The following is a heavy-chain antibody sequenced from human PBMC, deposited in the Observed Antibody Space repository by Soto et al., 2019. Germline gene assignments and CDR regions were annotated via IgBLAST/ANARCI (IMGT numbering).Heavy chain of an antibody. J-gene: IGHJ6*04. D-gene: IGHD2-15*01. CDR3: ARAPWVVVAATQVGADV. CDR1: GGSFSGYY. CDR2: INHSGST. V-gene: IGHV4-34*01. Sequence: SETLSLTCAVYGGSFSGYYWSWIRQPPGKGLEWIGEINHSGSTNYNPSLKSRVTISVDTSKNQFSLKLSSVTAADTAVYYCARAPWVVVAATQVGADVWGKGTTVTVSS.